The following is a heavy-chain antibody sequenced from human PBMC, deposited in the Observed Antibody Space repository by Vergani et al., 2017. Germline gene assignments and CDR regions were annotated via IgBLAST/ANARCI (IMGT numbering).Heavy chain of an antibody. V-gene: IGHV3-33*01. CDR3: ARDLRLLYNRFDP. CDR2: TWYDGNNK. CDR1: GFTFNPYG. Sequence: QVQLVESGGGVVQPGRSLRLSCAASGFTFNPYGMHWVRQAPGKGLECVAVTWYDGNNKQYADSVKGRFTISRDNSNSTMYLQMNSLRDEDTCVYYCARDLRLLYNRFDPWGQGTLVTVSS. J-gene: IGHJ5*02. D-gene: IGHD1-14*01.